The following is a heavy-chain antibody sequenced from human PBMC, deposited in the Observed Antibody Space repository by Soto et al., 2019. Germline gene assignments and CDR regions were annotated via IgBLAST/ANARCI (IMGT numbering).Heavy chain of an antibody. CDR1: GFTFSSYA. J-gene: IGHJ4*02. V-gene: IGHV3-23*01. Sequence: GGSLRLSCAASGFTFSSYAMSWVRQAPGKGLEWVSAISADGVTTYYADSVQGRFTISRDNSKNTLYLQMNSLRAEDTALYYCARAYSSGWYYFDYWGQGALVTVSS. CDR2: ISADGVTT. CDR3: ARAYSSGWYYFDY. D-gene: IGHD6-19*01.